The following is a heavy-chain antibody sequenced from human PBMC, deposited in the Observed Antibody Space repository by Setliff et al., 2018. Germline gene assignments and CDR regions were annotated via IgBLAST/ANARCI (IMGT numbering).Heavy chain of an antibody. CDR2: IRSKAYGGTT. V-gene: IGHV3-49*04. CDR3: TSGYYGSGSAGYYGMDV. CDR1: GFTFGDYA. J-gene: IGHJ6*02. D-gene: IGHD3-10*01. Sequence: GGSLRLSCTASGFTFGDYAMSWVRQAPGKGLEWVGFIRSKAYGGTTEYAASVKGRFTISRDDSKSIAYLQMNSLKTEDTAVFYCTSGYYGSGSAGYYGMDVWGQGTTVTAP.